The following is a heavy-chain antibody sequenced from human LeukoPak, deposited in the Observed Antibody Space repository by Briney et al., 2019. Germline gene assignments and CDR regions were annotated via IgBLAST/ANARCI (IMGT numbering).Heavy chain of an antibody. CDR3: AKDPSNYDFWSGYTPHWYFDL. CDR1: GFTFSSYA. CDR2: IGGSGGST. V-gene: IGHV3-23*01. J-gene: IGHJ2*01. Sequence: PGGSLRLSCAASGFTFSSYAMSWVRQAPGKGLEWVSAIGGSGGSTYYADSVKGRFTISRDNSKNTLYLQMNSLRAEDTAVYYCAKDPSNYDFWSGYTPHWYFDLWGRGTLVTVSS. D-gene: IGHD3-3*01.